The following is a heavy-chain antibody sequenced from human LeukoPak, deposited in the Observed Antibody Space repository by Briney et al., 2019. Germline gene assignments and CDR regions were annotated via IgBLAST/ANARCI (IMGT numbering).Heavy chain of an antibody. D-gene: IGHD2-15*01. V-gene: IGHV4-39*01. CDR2: IHYSGST. CDR1: GGSISSSSYY. Sequence: SETLSLTCTVSGGSISSSSYYWGWIRQPPGKGLEWIGSIHYSGSTYYNPSLKSRVTISVDTSKNQFSLKLSSVTAADTAVYYCARRLRYAYCSGGSCGGIDYWGQGTLVTVSS. J-gene: IGHJ4*02. CDR3: ARRLRYAYCSGGSCGGIDY.